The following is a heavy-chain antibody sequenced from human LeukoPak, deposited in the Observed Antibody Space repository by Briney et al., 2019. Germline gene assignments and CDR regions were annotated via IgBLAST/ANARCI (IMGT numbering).Heavy chain of an antibody. CDR3: AKDSSAWYFYFDS. CDR1: GFSFNSYA. D-gene: IGHD6-13*01. V-gene: IGHV3-23*01. J-gene: IGHJ4*01. CDR2: ISGLGDKQ. Sequence: GGSLRLSCAGSGFSFNSYALHWVRQAPGKGLEWVSGISGLGDKQYYADSVKGRFTISRDNSKNTVYSDMNSLRVEETGIYYCAKDSSAWYFYFDSWGQGTPVTVSS.